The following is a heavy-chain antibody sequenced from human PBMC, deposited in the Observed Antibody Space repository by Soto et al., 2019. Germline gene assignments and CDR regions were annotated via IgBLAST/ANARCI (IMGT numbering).Heavy chain of an antibody. CDR2: ISAYNGNT. Sequence: QVQLVQSGAEVKKPGASVKVSCKASGYTFTSYGISWVRQAPGQGLEWMGWISAYNGNTNYAQKLQGRVTMTTDTSTSTAYMELRSLRSDDTAVYYCARPYYDYIWGSYIDNWFGPWGQGTLVTVSS. CDR3: ARPYYDYIWGSYIDNWFGP. CDR1: GYTFTSYG. D-gene: IGHD3-16*01. V-gene: IGHV1-18*01. J-gene: IGHJ5*02.